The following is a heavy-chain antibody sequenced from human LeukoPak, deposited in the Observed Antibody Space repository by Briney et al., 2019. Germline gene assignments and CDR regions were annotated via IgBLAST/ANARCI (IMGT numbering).Heavy chain of an antibody. CDR3: AKNSCTNGVCHSDY. CDR2: ISWDGGST. Sequence: GGSLRLSCAASGFTFDDYAMHWVRQAPGKGLEWVSLISWDGGSTYYADSVKGRFTISRDNSKNSLYLQMNSLRAEDTALYYCAKNSCTNGVCHSDYWGQGTLVTVFS. J-gene: IGHJ4*02. V-gene: IGHV3-43D*04. CDR1: GFTFDDYA. D-gene: IGHD2-8*01.